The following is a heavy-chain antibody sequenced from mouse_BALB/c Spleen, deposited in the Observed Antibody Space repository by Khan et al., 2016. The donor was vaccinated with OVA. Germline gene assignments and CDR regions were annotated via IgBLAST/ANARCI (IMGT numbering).Heavy chain of an antibody. CDR2: TNPTNGRT. J-gene: IGHJ2*01. Sequence: VQLQESGAELVKAGASVKMSYKASGYTFTSYWMHWVKQRLGQGLEWFAETNPTNGRTYYNEKFKSKATLTVDKSSSTAYMLLSGPTFEDSAVYYCARIKKIVATYFDYWGQGTTRTVSS. D-gene: IGHD1-1*01. V-gene: IGHV1S81*02. CDR1: GYTFTSYW. CDR3: ARIKKIVATYFDY.